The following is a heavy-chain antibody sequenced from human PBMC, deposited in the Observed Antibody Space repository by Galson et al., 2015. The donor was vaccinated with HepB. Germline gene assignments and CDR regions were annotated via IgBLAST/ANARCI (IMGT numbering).Heavy chain of an antibody. Sequence: SLRLSCAASGFTFGDYYMTWIRQAPGKGLEWVSFISSTSSYTNYAASVKGRFTISRDNARNLVYLQMNSLKAEDTAVYYCARAFYYGSGSYSGSDYWGQGTLVTVSS. CDR2: ISSTSSYT. J-gene: IGHJ4*02. D-gene: IGHD3-10*01. CDR3: ARAFYYGSGSYSGSDY. V-gene: IGHV3-11*06. CDR1: GFTFGDYY.